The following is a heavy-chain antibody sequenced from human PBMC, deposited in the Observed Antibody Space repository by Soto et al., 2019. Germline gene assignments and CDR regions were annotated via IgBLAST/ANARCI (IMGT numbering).Heavy chain of an antibody. D-gene: IGHD1-7*01. CDR3: ASRDPGTSVDY. J-gene: IGHJ4*02. V-gene: IGHV4-31*03. CDR1: GSSISSGGYY. CDR2: IYYSGST. Sequence: SETLSLTCTVSGSSISSGGYYWSWIRQHPGKGLEWIGYIYYSGSTYYNPSLKSRVTISVDTSKNQFSLKLSSVTAADTAVYYCASRDPGTSVDYWGQGTLVTVSS.